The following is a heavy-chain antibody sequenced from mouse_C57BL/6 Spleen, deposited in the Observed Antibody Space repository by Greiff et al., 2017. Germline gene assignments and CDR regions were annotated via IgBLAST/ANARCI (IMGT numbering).Heavy chain of an antibody. V-gene: IGHV1-76*01. CDR2: IYPGSGNT. D-gene: IGHD2-4*01. J-gene: IGHJ3*01. Sequence: VMLVESGAELVRPGASVKLSCKASGYTFTDYYINWVKQRPGQGLEWIARIYPGSGNTYYNEKFKGKATLTAEKSSSTAYMQLSSLTSEDSAVYFCARNGNDYDWFAYWGQGTLVTVSA. CDR1: GYTFTDYY. CDR3: ARNGNDYDWFAY.